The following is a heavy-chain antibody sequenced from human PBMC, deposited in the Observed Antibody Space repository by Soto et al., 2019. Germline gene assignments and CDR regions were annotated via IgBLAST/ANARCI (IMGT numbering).Heavy chain of an antibody. Sequence: PGGSLRLSCAASGFTFSSYAMHWVRQAPGKGLEWVAVISYDGSNKYYADSVKGRFTISRDNSKNTLYLQMNSLRAEDTAVYYCARERIRGYSYGYFDYWGQGTLVTVSS. V-gene: IGHV3-30-3*01. CDR1: GFTFSSYA. J-gene: IGHJ4*02. D-gene: IGHD5-18*01. CDR2: ISYDGSNK. CDR3: ARERIRGYSYGYFDY.